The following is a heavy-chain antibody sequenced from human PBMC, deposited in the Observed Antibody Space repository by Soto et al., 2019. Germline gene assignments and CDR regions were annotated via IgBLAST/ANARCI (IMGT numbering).Heavy chain of an antibody. V-gene: IGHV4-39*01. CDR2: IYYSGST. Sequence: PSETLSLTCTVSGGSISSSSYYWGWIRQPPGKGLEWIGSIYYSGSTYYNPSLKSRVTISVDTSKNQFSLKLSSVTAADTAVYYCASSSRYGMDVWGQGTTVTVSS. J-gene: IGHJ6*02. CDR1: GGSISSSSYY. CDR3: ASSSRYGMDV.